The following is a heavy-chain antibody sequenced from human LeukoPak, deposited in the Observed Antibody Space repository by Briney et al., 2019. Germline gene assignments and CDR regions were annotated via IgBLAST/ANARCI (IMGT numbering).Heavy chain of an antibody. CDR2: ISDSGEYT. V-gene: IGHV3-23*01. CDR3: AKDTSIGKYCTNGVCSPFDY. D-gene: IGHD2-8*01. J-gene: IGHJ4*02. Sequence: PSGGSLRLSCAGSGFTFSSYAMSWVRQAPGRGLEGVAVISDSGEYTSYADSVRGRFTISRDNSRNTLYLQMISLRPEDTAVYYCAKDTSIGKYCTNGVCSPFDYWGQGTLVTVSS. CDR1: GFTFSSYA.